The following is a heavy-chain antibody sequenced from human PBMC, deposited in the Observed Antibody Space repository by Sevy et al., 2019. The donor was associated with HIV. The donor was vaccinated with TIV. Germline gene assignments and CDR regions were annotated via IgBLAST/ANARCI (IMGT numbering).Heavy chain of an antibody. J-gene: IGHJ4*02. V-gene: IGHV3-33*01. CDR1: GFNFSIYG. Sequence: GGSLRLSCAASGFNFSIYGMHWVRQAPGKGLEWVALIWYDGTNKYYEDSVKGRFTISRDNSKNTLFLQMNSLRAEDTALYYCVRGRDYGNFDFWGQGTLVTVSS. CDR3: VRGRDYGNFDF. D-gene: IGHD4-17*01. CDR2: IWYDGTNK.